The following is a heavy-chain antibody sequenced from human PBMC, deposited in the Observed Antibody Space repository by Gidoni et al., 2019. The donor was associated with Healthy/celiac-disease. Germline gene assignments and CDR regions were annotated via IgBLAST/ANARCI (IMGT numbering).Heavy chain of an antibody. V-gene: IGHV3-21*01. CDR1: GFTFSSSS. CDR3: AREAKGEAVAEYYYYMDV. Sequence: EVQLVESGGGLVKPGGSLRLSCAASGFTFSSSSMNWVRQAPGKGLEWVSSISSSSSYIYYADSVKGRFTISRDNAKNSLYLQMNSLRAEDTAVYYCAREAKGEAVAEYYYYMDVWGKGTTVTVSS. D-gene: IGHD6-19*01. J-gene: IGHJ6*03. CDR2: ISSSSSYI.